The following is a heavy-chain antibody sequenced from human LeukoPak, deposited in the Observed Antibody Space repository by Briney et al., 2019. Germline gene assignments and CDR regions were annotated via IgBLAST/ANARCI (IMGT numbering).Heavy chain of an antibody. Sequence: GGSLRLSCAASGFTFSNAWMSWVRQAPGKGLEWVGRIKNKIGGGTPDYAAAVQGRFTISRDDSKNTLYLHMNSLKTEDTALYYCTTVSLQAYYYYAMDVWGQGTTVTVSS. CDR3: TTVSLQAYYYYAMDV. V-gene: IGHV3-15*01. CDR1: GFTFSNAW. J-gene: IGHJ6*02. CDR2: IKNKIGGGTP.